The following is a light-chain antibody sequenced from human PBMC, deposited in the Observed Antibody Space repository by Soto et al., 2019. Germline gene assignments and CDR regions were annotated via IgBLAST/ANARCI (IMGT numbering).Light chain of an antibody. CDR1: QSISTK. Sequence: IVMTQSPATLSVSPGERATLSCRASQSISTKLAWYQQKPGQAPRLLIYGASNRATGIPARFSGSGSGTDFTLTISSLEPEDFAVYYCHQRQYWPPITFGQGTRLEIK. J-gene: IGKJ5*01. CDR3: HQRQYWPPIT. CDR2: GAS. V-gene: IGKV3D-15*01.